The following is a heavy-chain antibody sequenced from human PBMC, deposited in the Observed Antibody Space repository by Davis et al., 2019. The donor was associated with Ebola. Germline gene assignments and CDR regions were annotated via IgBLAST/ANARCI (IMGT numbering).Heavy chain of an antibody. Sequence: GASLNISCASSGFTSSSDWMSWVRQAPGKGLEWVSNIKQDGSEKYYVDSVKDRFIISRDNVENSLYLQMYSLRAEDTAVYYCARGVAHTGSPVYSIGWYLIYWGQGTLVTVSS. J-gene: IGHJ4*02. CDR3: ARGVAHTGSPVYSIGWYLIY. CDR1: GFTSSSDW. D-gene: IGHD6-19*01. CDR2: IKQDGSEK. V-gene: IGHV3-7*03.